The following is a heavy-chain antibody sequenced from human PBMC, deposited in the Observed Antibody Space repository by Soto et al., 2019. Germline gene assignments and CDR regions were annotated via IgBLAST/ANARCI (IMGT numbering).Heavy chain of an antibody. V-gene: IGHV3-49*03. Sequence: GGSLRLSCRASGFTSGDYAMSWFRQAPGKGLEWVGFIRSKAYGGTTEYAASVKGRFTISRDDSKSIAYLQMNSLKTEDTAVYCCTRGRLYSSSWYWFDPWGQGTLVTVSS. CDR2: IRSKAYGGTT. D-gene: IGHD6-13*01. J-gene: IGHJ5*02. CDR1: GFTSGDYA. CDR3: TRGRLYSSSWYWFDP.